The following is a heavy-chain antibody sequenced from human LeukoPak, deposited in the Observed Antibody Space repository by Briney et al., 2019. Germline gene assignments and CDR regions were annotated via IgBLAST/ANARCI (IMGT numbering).Heavy chain of an antibody. V-gene: IGHV3-66*01. D-gene: IGHD1-14*01. Sequence: GGSLRLSCAASGFIFSDAWMHWVRQAPGKGLEWVSVIYSGGSTYSADSVKGRFTISRDNSKNTLYLQMNSLRAEDTAVYHCARTRTPLSASGYYFDYWGQGTLVTVSS. J-gene: IGHJ4*02. CDR2: IYSGGST. CDR3: ARTRTPLSASGYYFDY. CDR1: GFIFSDAW.